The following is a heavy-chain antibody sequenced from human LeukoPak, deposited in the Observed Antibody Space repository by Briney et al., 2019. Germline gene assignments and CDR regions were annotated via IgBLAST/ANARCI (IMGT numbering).Heavy chain of an antibody. CDR1: GGSISSGGYY. V-gene: IGHV4-31*03. CDR2: IYYSGST. CDR3: ARGRGWELQIDY. Sequence: SQTLSLTCTVSGGSISSGGYYWSWIRQHPGKGLEWIGYIYYSGSTYYNPSLKSRVTISVDTSKNQFSLKLSSVTAADTAVYYCARGRGWELQIDYWGQGTLVTVSS. J-gene: IGHJ4*02. D-gene: IGHD1-26*01.